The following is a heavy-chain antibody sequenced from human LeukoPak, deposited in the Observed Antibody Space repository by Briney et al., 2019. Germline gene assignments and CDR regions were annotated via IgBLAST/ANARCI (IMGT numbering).Heavy chain of an antibody. Sequence: SETLSLTCAVYGGSFSGYYWSWIRQPPGKGLEWIGEINHSGSTNYNPSLKSRVTISVDTSKNQFSLKPSSVTAADTAVYYCARRRWGYSYGYSYFDYWGQGTLVTVSS. CDR2: INHSGST. V-gene: IGHV4-34*01. J-gene: IGHJ4*02. D-gene: IGHD5-18*01. CDR3: ARRRWGYSYGYSYFDY. CDR1: GGSFSGYY.